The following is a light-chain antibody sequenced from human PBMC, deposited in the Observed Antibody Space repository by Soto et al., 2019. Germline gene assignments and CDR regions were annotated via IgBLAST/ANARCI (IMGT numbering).Light chain of an antibody. V-gene: IGLV2-23*02. J-gene: IGLJ1*01. CDR3: CSYAGSSTFYV. CDR1: SSDVGSYNL. Sequence: QSVLTQPASVSGPPRQSLTISCTGTSSDVGSYNLVSWYQQHPGKAPKLMIYEVSKRPSGVSNRFSGSKSGNTASLTISGLQAEDEADYYCCSYAGSSTFYVFGTGT. CDR2: EVS.